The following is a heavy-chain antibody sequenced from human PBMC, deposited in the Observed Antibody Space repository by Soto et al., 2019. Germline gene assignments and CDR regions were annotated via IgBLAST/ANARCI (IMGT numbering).Heavy chain of an antibody. CDR2: ISAYDGYT. D-gene: IGHD3-22*01. Sequence: ASVKVSCKASGGTFSTYAITWVRQAPGQGLEWLGWISAYDGYTNYAQILQGRVSMTTDTSTKTAYMELRSLRSDDTAMYYCARGGFYDSSGARNYYYYGMNVWGQGTTVTVSS. V-gene: IGHV1-18*01. CDR1: GGTFSTYA. CDR3: ARGGFYDSSGARNYYYYGMNV. J-gene: IGHJ6*02.